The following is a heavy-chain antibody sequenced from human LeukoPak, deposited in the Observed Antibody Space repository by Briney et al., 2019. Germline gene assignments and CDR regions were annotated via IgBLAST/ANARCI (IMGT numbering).Heavy chain of an antibody. V-gene: IGHV5-51*01. J-gene: IGHJ3*02. D-gene: IGHD6-19*01. Sequence: GESLKISCKGSGYSFTSYWIGWVRQMPGKGLEWMGIIWPSDSDTRYSPSFQGQVTISADKSISTAYLQWSSLKASGTAMYYCATYSSGWYYSFDIWGQGTMVTVSS. CDR2: IWPSDSDT. CDR1: GYSFTSYW. CDR3: ATYSSGWYYSFDI.